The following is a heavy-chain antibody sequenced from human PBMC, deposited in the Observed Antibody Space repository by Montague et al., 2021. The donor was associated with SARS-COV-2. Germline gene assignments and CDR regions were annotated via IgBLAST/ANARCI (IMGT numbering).Heavy chain of an antibody. Sequence: PLLAKPTQTLTLTCTFSGFSLSTSGLCVSWIRQPPGKALEWLARIDWDDDKYYSTSLKTRLTISKDTSKNQVVLTMTNMDPVDTATYYCARIRYDILTGYQTLFDYWGQGTLVTVSS. J-gene: IGHJ4*02. V-gene: IGHV2-70*11. CDR2: IDWDDDK. D-gene: IGHD3-9*01. CDR1: GFSLSTSGLC. CDR3: ARIRYDILTGYQTLFDY.